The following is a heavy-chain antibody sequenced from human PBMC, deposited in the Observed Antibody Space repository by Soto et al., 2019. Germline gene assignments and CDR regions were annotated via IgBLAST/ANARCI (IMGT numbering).Heavy chain of an antibody. V-gene: IGHV5-51*01. D-gene: IGHD2-2*01. CDR2: IXSXXXXX. Sequence: GEPMKISRQGSGYRFSTYSLCWARQMTGKGLEWLGNIXSXXXXXRXXPSFQGQVTISVDKSISTTDLHWSSLKPSDTSFYYWATWPSSHWFADWGQGTLVTVSS. CDR3: ATWPSSHWFAD. J-gene: IGHJ4*02. CDR1: GYRFSTYS.